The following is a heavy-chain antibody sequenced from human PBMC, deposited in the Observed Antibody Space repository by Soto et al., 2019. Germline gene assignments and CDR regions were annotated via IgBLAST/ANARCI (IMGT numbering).Heavy chain of an antibody. CDR3: ARALMWLAD. J-gene: IGHJ4*02. V-gene: IGHV4-4*02. CDR2: IQHTGTT. CDR1: SGSISSVNW. Sequence: QVQLQESGPGLVKPSGTLSLTCAVSSGSISSVNWWSWVRQSPGKGLEWIGEIQHTGTTNYSPSLKSRVTISADKSENLFSLKLNTVTAADTAVYYCARALMWLADWAQGTLVTVSS. D-gene: IGHD6-19*01.